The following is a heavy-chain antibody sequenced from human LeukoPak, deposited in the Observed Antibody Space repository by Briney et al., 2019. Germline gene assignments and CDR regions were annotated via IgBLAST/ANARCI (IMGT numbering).Heavy chain of an antibody. CDR2: IYYSGNT. Sequence: PSETLSLTCTVSGGSISSRSYYWGWIRQPPGKGLEWIGYIYYSGNTYCNPSLKSRATISVDTAKNQFSLKLSSVTAADTAVYYCASHGGGGSYYLNWFDPWGQGTLVTVSS. CDR1: GGSISSRSYY. V-gene: IGHV4-39*01. CDR3: ASHGGGGSYYLNWFDP. J-gene: IGHJ5*02. D-gene: IGHD1-26*01.